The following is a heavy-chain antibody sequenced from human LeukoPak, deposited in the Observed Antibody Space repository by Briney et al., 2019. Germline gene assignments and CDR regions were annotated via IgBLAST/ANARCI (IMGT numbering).Heavy chain of an antibody. CDR3: ASSTSGYDLDY. V-gene: IGHV3-30-3*01. D-gene: IGHD5-12*01. CDR2: ISYDGSNK. Sequence: GGSLRPSCAASGFTFSSYAMHWVRQAPGKGLEWVAVISYDGSNKYCADSVKGRFTISRDNSKNTLYLQMNSLRAEDTAVYYCASSTSGYDLDYWGQGTLVTVSS. CDR1: GFTFSSYA. J-gene: IGHJ4*02.